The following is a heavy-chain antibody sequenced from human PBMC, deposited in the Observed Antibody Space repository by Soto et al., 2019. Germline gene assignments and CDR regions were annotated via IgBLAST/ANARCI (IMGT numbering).Heavy chain of an antibody. D-gene: IGHD6-13*01. J-gene: IGHJ5*02. CDR3: ARDRSSWYRVTDIQGGNWFDP. V-gene: IGHV4-31*03. CDR1: GGSISSGGYY. CDR2: IYYSGST. Sequence: TLSLTFTVCGGSISSGGYYWSWIRQHPGKGLEWIGYIYYSGSTYYNPSLKSRVTISVDTSKNQFSLKLSSVTAADTAVYYCARDRSSWYRVTDIQGGNWFDPWGQGTLVTVP.